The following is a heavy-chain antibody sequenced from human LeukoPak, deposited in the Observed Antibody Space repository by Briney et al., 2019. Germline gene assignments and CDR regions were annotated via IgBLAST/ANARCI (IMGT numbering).Heavy chain of an antibody. CDR1: GGSFSGYY. J-gene: IGHJ4*02. V-gene: IGHV4-34*01. CDR2: INHSGST. Sequence: SETLSLTCAVYGGSFSGYYWSWIRQPPGKGLGWIGEINHSGSTNYNPSLKSRVTISVDTSKNQFSLKLSSVTAADTAVYYCARGRVYHYYDSSGYFDYWGQGTLVTVSS. D-gene: IGHD3-22*01. CDR3: ARGRVYHYYDSSGYFDY.